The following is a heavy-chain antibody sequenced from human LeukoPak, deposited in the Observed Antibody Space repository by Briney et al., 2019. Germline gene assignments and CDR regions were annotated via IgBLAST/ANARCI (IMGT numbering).Heavy chain of an antibody. Sequence: SGGSLRLSCEASGFSVSSNYMSWVRQAPGKGLEWVSVIYSGGSTYYADSVKGRFTISRDNSKNTLSLQMNSLRAEDTAVYYCARYVSSVQIDYWGQGTLVTVSS. V-gene: IGHV3-53*01. CDR2: IYSGGST. CDR1: GFSVSSNY. J-gene: IGHJ4*02. D-gene: IGHD3-22*01. CDR3: ARYVSSVQIDY.